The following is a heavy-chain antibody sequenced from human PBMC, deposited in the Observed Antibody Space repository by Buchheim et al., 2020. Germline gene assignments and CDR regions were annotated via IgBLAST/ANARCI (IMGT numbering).Heavy chain of an antibody. V-gene: IGHV3-72*01. D-gene: IGHD3-16*02. J-gene: IGHJ4*02. Sequence: EVHLVESGGGLVQPGGSLRLSCAASGFIFSDYDMDWVRQAPGKGLEWVGRSSSSTAEYAASVKGRFTISRDDSRNSLYLEMNSLITEDTAVYYCARDHWRSYLNWGQGSL. CDR3: ARDHWRSYLN. CDR2: SSSSTA. CDR1: GFIFSDYD.